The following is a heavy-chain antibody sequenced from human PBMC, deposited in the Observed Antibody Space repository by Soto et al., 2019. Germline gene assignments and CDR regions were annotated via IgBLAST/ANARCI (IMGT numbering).Heavy chain of an antibody. J-gene: IGHJ4*02. CDR2: IYWDDDQ. CDR1: GFSLTTTSMG. D-gene: IGHD4-17*01. V-gene: IGHV2-5*02. CDR3: EHAGDYDLLSFDH. Sequence: QITLKESGPPLVRPAHTLTLTCAFSGFSLTTTSMGVAWIRKPPGTALAGLALIYWDDDQRYSPSLKYRLTISKDTSISRVVLTSSHMTPEDTGTYFCEHAGDYDLLSFDHWGPGTLVTVSS.